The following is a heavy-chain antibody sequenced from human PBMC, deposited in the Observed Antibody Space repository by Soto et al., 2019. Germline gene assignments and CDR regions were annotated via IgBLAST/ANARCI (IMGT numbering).Heavy chain of an antibody. CDR3: ARGRMVRGVIKEDLFDY. V-gene: IGHV6-1*01. Sequence: KQSQTLSLTCAISGDSVSSNSAAWNWIRQSPSRGLEWLGRTYYRSKWYNDYAVSVKSRITINPDTSKNQFSLQLNSVTPEDTAVYYCARGRMVRGVIKEDLFDYWGQGTLVTVSS. CDR2: TYYRSKWYN. D-gene: IGHD3-10*01. CDR1: GDSVSSNSAA. J-gene: IGHJ4*02.